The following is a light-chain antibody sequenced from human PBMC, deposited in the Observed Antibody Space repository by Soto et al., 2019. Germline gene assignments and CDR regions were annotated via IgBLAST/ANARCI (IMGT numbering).Light chain of an antibody. CDR1: QSLLYSNGNNY. V-gene: IGKV2-28*01. Sequence: DIVMTQSPLSLPVTPGEPASISCRSSQSLLYSNGNNYLDWYVQKPGQSPQLLIYLASSRASGDPDRVSGSGSGTDFTLKISRVEAEDVGVYYCMQPLQTPYTFGQGTKLEIK. CDR2: LAS. CDR3: MQPLQTPYT. J-gene: IGKJ2*01.